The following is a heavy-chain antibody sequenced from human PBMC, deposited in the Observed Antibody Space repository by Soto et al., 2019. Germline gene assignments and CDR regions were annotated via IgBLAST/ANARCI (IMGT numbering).Heavy chain of an antibody. CDR1: GGTFNTYP. V-gene: IGHV1-69*02. Sequence: ASVKVSCKTSGGTFNTYPISWVRQAPGQGLEWMGTIIPILDIANYAQKFQGRVTITADKSTSTAYMELRSLRSDDTAVYYCARYKSNYYYGMDVWGQGTTVTVSS. CDR3: ARYKSNYYYGMDV. CDR2: IIPILDIA. D-gene: IGHD1-20*01. J-gene: IGHJ6*02.